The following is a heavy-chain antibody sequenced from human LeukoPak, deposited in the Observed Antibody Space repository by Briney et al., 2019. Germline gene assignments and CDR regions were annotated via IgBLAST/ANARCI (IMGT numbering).Heavy chain of an antibody. J-gene: IGHJ4*02. D-gene: IGHD6-19*01. CDR3: ASRPRSGYSIDY. V-gene: IGHV1-8*01. CDR2: MNPNSGNT. Sequence: ASVKVSCTASGYTFTSYDINWVRQATGQGLEWMGWMNPNSGNTGYAQKFQGRVTMTRNTSISTAYMELSSLRSEDTAVYYRASRPRSGYSIDYWGQGTLVTVSS. CDR1: GYTFTSYD.